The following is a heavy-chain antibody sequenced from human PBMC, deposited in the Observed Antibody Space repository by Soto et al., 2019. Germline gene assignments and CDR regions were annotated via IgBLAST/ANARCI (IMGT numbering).Heavy chain of an antibody. D-gene: IGHD1-26*01. CDR3: AREGASGFGMDV. V-gene: IGHV4-4*07. CDR2: IYTSGTT. CDR1: GGSIRSYY. J-gene: IGHJ6*02. Sequence: SSETLSLTCNFSGGSIRSYYWSWIRQPAGKALEWIGRIYTSGTTNYNPSLKSRVTMLVDTSKNQFSLKLSSVTAADTAVYYCAREGASGFGMDVWGQGTTVT.